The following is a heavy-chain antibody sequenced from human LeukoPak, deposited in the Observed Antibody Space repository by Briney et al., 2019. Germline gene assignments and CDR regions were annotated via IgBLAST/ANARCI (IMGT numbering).Heavy chain of an antibody. CDR1: GYTFTGYY. CDR2: INPNSGGT. D-gene: IGHD6-13*01. V-gene: IGHV1-2*02. CDR3: AKDPGEQQLVPNWFDP. J-gene: IGHJ5*02. Sequence: GASVKVSCKASGYTFTGYYMHWVRQAPGQGLEWMGWINPNSGGTNYAQKFQGRVTMTRDTSISTAYMELSRLRSDDTAVYYCAKDPGEQQLVPNWFDPWGQGTLVTVSS.